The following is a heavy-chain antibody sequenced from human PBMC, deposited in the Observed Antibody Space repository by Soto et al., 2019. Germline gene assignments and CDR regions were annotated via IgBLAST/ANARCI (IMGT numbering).Heavy chain of an antibody. D-gene: IGHD5-18*01. J-gene: IGHJ3*02. CDR3: AKVSSYGHDAFDI. CDR1: GFTFSIYA. CDR2: ISGSGGST. Sequence: GSLRLSCAASGFTFSIYAMSWVRQAPGKGLEWVSAISGSGGSTYYADSVKGRFTISRDNSKNTLYLQMNSLRAEDTAVYYCAKVSSYGHDAFDICGQGTMVTVSS. V-gene: IGHV3-23*01.